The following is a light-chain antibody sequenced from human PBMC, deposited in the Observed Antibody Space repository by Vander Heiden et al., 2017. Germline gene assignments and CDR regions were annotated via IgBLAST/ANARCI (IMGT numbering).Light chain of an antibody. Sequence: EIVLTPSPGTLSLSPGERATLSCRASQSVSSSYLAWYQQKPGQAPRLLIYGASSRATGIPDRCSGSGSGTDFTLTISRLEPEDFAVYYCQQDSSSRTFGQGTKVEIK. V-gene: IGKV3-20*01. J-gene: IGKJ1*01. CDR3: QQDSSSRT. CDR1: QSVSSSY. CDR2: GAS.